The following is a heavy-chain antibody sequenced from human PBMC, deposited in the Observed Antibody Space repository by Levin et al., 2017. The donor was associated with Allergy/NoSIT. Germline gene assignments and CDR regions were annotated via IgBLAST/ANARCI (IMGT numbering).Heavy chain of an antibody. CDR3: AREFKGGSSFIDR. V-gene: IGHV4-4*07. J-gene: IGHJ5*02. D-gene: IGHD3-16*01. Sequence: SETLSLTCTVSGDSISSYFWSWIRQPAAKGLEWIGRIYTSGITNYNSSLKSRVAMSVDTSKNQFSLKLTSVTAADTAVYYCAREFKGGSSFIDRWGQGTLVTVSS. CDR2: IYTSGIT. CDR1: GDSISSYF.